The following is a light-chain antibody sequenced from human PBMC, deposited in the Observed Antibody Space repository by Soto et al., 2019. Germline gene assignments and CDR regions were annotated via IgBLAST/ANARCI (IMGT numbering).Light chain of an antibody. CDR1: QSISSNY. CDR3: QQYVDSRT. Sequence: EIVFTQSPGTLSLSPGERAALSCRASQSISSNYLAWYQQKFGQAPRLLIYGASSRATGIPDRFSGSGSGTDFTLTISRLEPEDFAVHYCQQYVDSRTFGQGTKVDIK. CDR2: GAS. V-gene: IGKV3-20*01. J-gene: IGKJ1*01.